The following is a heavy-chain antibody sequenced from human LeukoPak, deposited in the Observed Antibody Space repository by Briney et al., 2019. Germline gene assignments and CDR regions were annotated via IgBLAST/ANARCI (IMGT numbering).Heavy chain of an antibody. D-gene: IGHD5-24*01. J-gene: IGHJ3*02. CDR1: GDSINSYY. CDR3: ARGRWLPNAFDI. Sequence: KPSETLSLTCTVSGDSINSYYWNWLRQPLGKGLEWIGYIYYSGRTDYNPSLKSRVTISVDTSKHQFSMKLKSVTAADTAVYFCARGRWLPNAFDIWGQGTMVTVFS. CDR2: IYYSGRT. V-gene: IGHV4-59*01.